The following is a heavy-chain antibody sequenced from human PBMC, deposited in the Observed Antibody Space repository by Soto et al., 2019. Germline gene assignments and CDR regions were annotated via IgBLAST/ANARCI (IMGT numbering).Heavy chain of an antibody. D-gene: IGHD3-3*01. Sequence: GGSLRLSCAASGFTFSSYSMNWVRQAPGKGLEWVSSISSSSSYIYYADSVKGRFTISRDNAKNSLYLQMNSLRAEDTAVYYCARRSSRNYDFMEGPPDVWGQGTTVTVSS. CDR2: ISSSSSYI. CDR1: GFTFSSYS. V-gene: IGHV3-21*01. CDR3: ARRSSRNYDFMEGPPDV. J-gene: IGHJ6*02.